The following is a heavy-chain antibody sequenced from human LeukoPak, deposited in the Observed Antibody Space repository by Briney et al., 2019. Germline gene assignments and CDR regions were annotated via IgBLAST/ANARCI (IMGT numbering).Heavy chain of an antibody. J-gene: IGHJ4*02. CDR1: GFTFSSYA. V-gene: IGHV3-30*04. D-gene: IGHD3-10*01. CDR3: ARGGFRSVRGVLDY. CDR2: ISYDGSNK. Sequence: PGGSLRLSCAASGFTFSSYAMHWVRQAPGKGLEWVAVISYDGSNKYYADSVKGRFTISRDNSKNTLYLQMNSLRAEDTAVYYCARGGFRSVRGVLDYWGQGTLVTVSS.